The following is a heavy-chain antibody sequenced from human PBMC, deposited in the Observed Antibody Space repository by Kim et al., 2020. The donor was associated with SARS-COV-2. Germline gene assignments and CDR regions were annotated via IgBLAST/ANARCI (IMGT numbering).Heavy chain of an antibody. V-gene: IGHV3-21*01. Sequence: GGSLRLSCAASGFTFSSYSMNWVRQAPGKGLEWVSSISSSSSYIYYADSVKGRFTISRDNAKNSLYLQMNSLRAEDTAVYYCARAKGASYDILTGSTLNSKPYGMDVWGQGTTVTVSS. J-gene: IGHJ6*02. CDR3: ARAKGASYDILTGSTLNSKPYGMDV. CDR1: GFTFSSYS. D-gene: IGHD3-9*01. CDR2: ISSSSSYI.